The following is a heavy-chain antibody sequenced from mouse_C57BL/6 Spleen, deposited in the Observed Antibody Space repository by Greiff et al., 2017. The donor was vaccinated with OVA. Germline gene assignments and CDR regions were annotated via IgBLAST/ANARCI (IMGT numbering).Heavy chain of an antibody. V-gene: IGHV1-82*01. Sequence: VQLQQSGPELVKPGASVKISCKASGYAFRSSWMNWVKQRPGKGLEWIGRIYPGDGDTNYNGKFKGKATLTADKSSSTAYMQLSSLTSEDSAVYFGATYSNEAMDYWGQGTSVTVAS. D-gene: IGHD2-5*01. CDR2: IYPGDGDT. J-gene: IGHJ4*01. CDR1: GYAFRSSW. CDR3: ATYSNEAMDY.